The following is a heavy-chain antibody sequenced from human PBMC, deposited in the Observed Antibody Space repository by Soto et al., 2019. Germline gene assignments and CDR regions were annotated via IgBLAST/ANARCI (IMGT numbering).Heavy chain of an antibody. V-gene: IGHV3-23*01. CDR1: GFTFSTHA. CDR3: SRDSGPAGGGACDI. D-gene: IGHD6-25*01. Sequence: EVQLLESGGGLVQPGGSLRLSCAASGFTFSTHAMIWVRQAPGKGLNWVSTVDVGGGSTYYTDSVKGRFTVSRDNSKNTGYLQLTTLRAEDTALYFCSRDSGPAGGGACDIWGQGTMVTVSS. CDR2: VDVGGGST. J-gene: IGHJ3*02.